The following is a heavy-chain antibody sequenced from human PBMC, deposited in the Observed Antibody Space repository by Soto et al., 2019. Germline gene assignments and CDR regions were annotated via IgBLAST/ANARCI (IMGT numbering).Heavy chain of an antibody. D-gene: IGHD6-13*01. CDR2: INPSGGST. J-gene: IGHJ6*03. CDR3: ASYYSSTSSSPPDEYYYYYMDV. V-gene: IGHV1-46*03. Sequence: ASVKASCKASGYTFTSYYMHCVRQSPGQGLEWMGIINPSGGSTSYAQKFQGRVTMTRDTSTSTVYMELSSLRSEDTAVYYCASYYSSTSSSPPDEYYYYYMDVWGKGTTVTVS. CDR1: GYTFTSYY.